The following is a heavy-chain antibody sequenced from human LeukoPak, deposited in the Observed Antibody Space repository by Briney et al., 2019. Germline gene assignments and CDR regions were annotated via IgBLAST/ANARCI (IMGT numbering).Heavy chain of an antibody. CDR2: IIPIFGTA. CDR1: GGTFISYA. J-gene: IGHJ6*02. D-gene: IGHD3-22*01. CDR3: ARPYDSRGYTYGMGV. V-gene: IGHV1-69*13. Sequence: SVKVSCKASGGTFISYAISWVRQAPGQGLEWMGGIIPIFGTANYAQKFQGRVTITADESTNTAYMELSSLRSEDTAVYYCARPYDSRGYTYGMGVWGQGTTVTVSS.